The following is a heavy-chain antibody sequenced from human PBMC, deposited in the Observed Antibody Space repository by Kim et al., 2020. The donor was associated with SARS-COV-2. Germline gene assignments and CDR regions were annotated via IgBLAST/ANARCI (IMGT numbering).Heavy chain of an antibody. Sequence: YADSVTGTFTIARDNAKNSLYLQMNRLRAEDTAVYYCAIGTDYGDYSYDYWGQGTLVTVSS. V-gene: IGHV3-21*01. CDR3: AIGTDYGDYSYDY. J-gene: IGHJ4*02. D-gene: IGHD4-17*01.